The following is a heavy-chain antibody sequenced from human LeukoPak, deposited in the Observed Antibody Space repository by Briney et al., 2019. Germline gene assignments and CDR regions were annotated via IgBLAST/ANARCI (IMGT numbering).Heavy chain of an antibody. D-gene: IGHD3-9*01. Sequence: GGSLRLSCAASGFTFSSYAMHWVRQAPGRGLEGVAVISYDGSNKYYADSVKGRCTISRDNSKNTLYLHMNSLRVEETAGYYCAKERAGYTNPYYFDYWGQGTLVTVSS. J-gene: IGHJ4*02. CDR3: AKERAGYTNPYYFDY. CDR2: ISYDGSNK. V-gene: IGHV3-30*04. CDR1: GFTFSSYA.